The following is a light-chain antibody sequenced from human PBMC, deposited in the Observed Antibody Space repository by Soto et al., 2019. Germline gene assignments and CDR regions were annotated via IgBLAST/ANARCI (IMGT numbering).Light chain of an antibody. J-gene: IGKJ4*01. CDR2: DAS. Sequence: EIVLTQSPATLSLSPGERATLSCRASQSVSSYLAWYQQKPGQAPRLLIYDASNRATGIPARFSGSWSGTDFTLTFSSLEPEDFAVYYCQQRSNWLTFGGGTKVEIK. CDR1: QSVSSY. CDR3: QQRSNWLT. V-gene: IGKV3-11*01.